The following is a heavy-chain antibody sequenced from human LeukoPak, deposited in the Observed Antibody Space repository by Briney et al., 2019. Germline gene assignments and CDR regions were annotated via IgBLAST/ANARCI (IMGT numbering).Heavy chain of an antibody. CDR2: IKRKTDGGTT. CDR1: GFTFSNAW. D-gene: IGHD2-2*02. J-gene: IGHJ5*02. Sequence: PGGSLRLSCAASGFTFSNAWMSWVRQAPGKGLEWVGRIKRKTDGGTTDYAAPVKGRFTISRDNAKNSLYLQMNSLRAEDTAVYYCAREDCSSTSCYIWDWFDPWGQGTLVTVSS. CDR3: AREDCSSTSCYIWDWFDP. V-gene: IGHV3-15*01.